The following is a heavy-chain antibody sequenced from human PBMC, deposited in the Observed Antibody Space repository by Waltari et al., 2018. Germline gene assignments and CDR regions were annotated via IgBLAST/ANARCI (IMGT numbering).Heavy chain of an antibody. CDR1: GFSFRNAW. CDR3: VRDRWGEFIQ. J-gene: IGHJ1*01. Sequence: QQVQSGGTLVKPGGSLRLSCKASGFSFRNAWLSWVRQAPGKGLEWLGRIKGKIDGGTTVYSAPVKGRFTISRDDSGNTLFLQMNSLKIEDTAVYYCVRDRWGEFIQWGQGTLVGVSS. D-gene: IGHD3-16*01. V-gene: IGHV3-15*02. CDR2: IKGKIDGGTT.